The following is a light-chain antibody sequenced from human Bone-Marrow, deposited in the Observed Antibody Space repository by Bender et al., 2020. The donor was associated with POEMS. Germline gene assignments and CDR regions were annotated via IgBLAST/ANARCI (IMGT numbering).Light chain of an antibody. V-gene: IGLV2-14*02. J-gene: IGLJ3*02. Sequence: QSALTQPASVSGSPGQSITISCTGTRSDVGSHTLVSWYQQHPGTAPKFLIYEVTKRASGVPDRFSGSKSGTSASLAISGLRSDDDSHYYCATWDDSLSGWVFGGGTKLTVL. CDR2: EVT. CDR3: ATWDDSLSGWV. CDR1: RSDVGSHTL.